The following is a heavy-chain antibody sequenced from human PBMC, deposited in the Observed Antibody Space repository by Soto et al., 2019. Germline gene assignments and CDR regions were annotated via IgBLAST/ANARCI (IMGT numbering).Heavy chain of an antibody. CDR3: ARVVDYYDPYYYYGMDV. CDR2: ITSTSSAI. D-gene: IGHD3-22*01. CDR1: WCPCRFYS. V-gene: IGHV3-21*05. J-gene: IGHJ6*02. Sequence: VVPHRLPYAAAWCPCRFYSMNWVRQDPGKGLEWISYITSTSSAINYADSVKGRFTISRDNAKNSLYLQMNSLRAEDTAVYYCARVVDYYDPYYYYGMDVWGQGTTVTVSS.